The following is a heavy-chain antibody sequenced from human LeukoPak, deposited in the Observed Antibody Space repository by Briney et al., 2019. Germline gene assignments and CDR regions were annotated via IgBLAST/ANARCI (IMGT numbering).Heavy chain of an antibody. CDR1: GFTVSSDY. V-gene: IGHV3-66*01. CDR3: AREPPGGGFDY. D-gene: IGHD3-16*01. CDR2: VYSGGNT. J-gene: IGHJ4*02. Sequence: PGGSLRLSCTASGFTVSSDYMSWVRQAPGKGLEWASVVYSGGNTYYADSVKGRFTISRDNSKNTLYLQMNSLRAEDTAVYYCAREPPGGGFDYWGQGTLVTVSS.